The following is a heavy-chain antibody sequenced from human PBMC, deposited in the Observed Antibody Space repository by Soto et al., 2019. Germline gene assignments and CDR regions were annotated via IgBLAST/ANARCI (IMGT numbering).Heavy chain of an antibody. J-gene: IGHJ6*02. CDR3: ARAEGDYYGSGSYYNAYYYYGMDV. V-gene: IGHV1-69*13. CDR2: IIPIFGTA. Sequence: ASVKVSCKASGGTFSSYAISWVRQAPGQGLEWMGGIIPIFGTANYAQKFQGRVTITADESTSTAYMELSSLRSEDTAVYYCARAEGDYYGSGSYYNAYYYYGMDVWGQGTTVTVSS. CDR1: GGTFSSYA. D-gene: IGHD3-10*01.